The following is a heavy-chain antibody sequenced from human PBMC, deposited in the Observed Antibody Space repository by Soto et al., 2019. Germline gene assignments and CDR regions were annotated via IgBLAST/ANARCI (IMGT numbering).Heavy chain of an antibody. V-gene: IGHV3-30-3*01. J-gene: IGHJ6*02. CDR1: GFTFSSYA. D-gene: IGHD4-17*01. CDR2: ISYDGSNK. CDR3: AREDYGDYHYYYYGMDV. Sequence: PGGSLRLSCAASGFTFSSYAMHWVRQAPGKGLEWVAVISYDGSNKYYADSVKGRFTISRDNSKNTLYLQMNSLRAEDTAVYYCAREDYGDYHYYYYGMDVWGQGTTVNVSS.